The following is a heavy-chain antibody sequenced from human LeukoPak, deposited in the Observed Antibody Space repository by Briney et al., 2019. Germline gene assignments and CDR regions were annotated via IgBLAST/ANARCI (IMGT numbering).Heavy chain of an antibody. V-gene: IGHV3-21*01. CDR3: ARNKPGADSSGYSSFHYYYYGMDV. CDR2: ISRRSRDI. D-gene: IGHD3-22*01. CDR1: GFTFSSYS. J-gene: IGHJ6*02. Sequence: GGSRRLSCAASGFTFSSYSMTWVRQAPGKGLEWVSSISRRSRDIYYVDSVKGRFTISRDNAKNALSLQMNSLRAEDTAVYYCARNKPGADSSGYSSFHYYYYGMDVWGQGTTVTVSS.